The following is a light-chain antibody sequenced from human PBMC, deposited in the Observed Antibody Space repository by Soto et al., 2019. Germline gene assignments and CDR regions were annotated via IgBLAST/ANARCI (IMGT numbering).Light chain of an antibody. CDR2: GAS. CDR3: QQYNQWPIT. J-gene: IGKJ5*01. CDR1: QSVGST. V-gene: IGKV3-15*01. Sequence: EIVMTQSPATLSVSPGERATLSCRASQSVGSTLAWYQQKPGQAPRLLIYGASTRATSISARFSGSGSATDFTRTISSLQSEDFAVYYCQQYNQWPITFGQGTRLEIK.